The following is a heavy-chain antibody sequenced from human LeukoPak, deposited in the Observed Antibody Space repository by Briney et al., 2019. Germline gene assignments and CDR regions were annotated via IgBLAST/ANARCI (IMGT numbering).Heavy chain of an antibody. D-gene: IGHD3-10*01. J-gene: IGHJ5*02. Sequence: PGGSLRLSCAASGFTFSSYAMSWVRQAPGKGLEWVSAISGSGGSTYYADSVKGRFTISRDNSKNTLYLQMNSLRAEDTAVYYCARAVSYYPEHNWFDPWGQGTLVTVSS. CDR2: ISGSGGST. V-gene: IGHV3-23*01. CDR1: GFTFSSYA. CDR3: ARAVSYYPEHNWFDP.